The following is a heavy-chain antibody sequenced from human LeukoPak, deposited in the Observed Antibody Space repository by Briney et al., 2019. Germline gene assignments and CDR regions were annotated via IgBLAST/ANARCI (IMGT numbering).Heavy chain of an antibody. V-gene: IGHV4-31*03. Sequence: PLETLSLTCTVSGGSISSGGYYWSWIRQHPGKGLEWIGYIYYSGSTYYNPSLKSRVTISVDTSKNQFSLKLSSVTAADTAVYYCAKLGSGSYYKDFYDMDVWGKGTTVTVSS. D-gene: IGHD3-10*01. CDR2: IYYSGST. CDR1: GGSISSGGYY. J-gene: IGHJ6*03. CDR3: AKLGSGSYYKDFYDMDV.